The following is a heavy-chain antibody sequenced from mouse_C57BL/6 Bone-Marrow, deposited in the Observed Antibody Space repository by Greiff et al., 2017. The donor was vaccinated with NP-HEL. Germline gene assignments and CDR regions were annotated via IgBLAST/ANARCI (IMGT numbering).Heavy chain of an antibody. J-gene: IGHJ4*01. V-gene: IGHV14-2*01. CDR2: IDPEDGET. D-gene: IGHD2-5*01. Sequence: VQLQQSGAELVKPGASVKLSCTASGFNIKDYYMHWVKQRTEQGLEWIGRIDPEDGETKYAPKFKGKATITADTSSNTAYLQLSSLTSEDTAVYYCARGSNYVSAAMDYWGQGTSVTVSS. CDR1: GFNIKDYY. CDR3: ARGSNYVSAAMDY.